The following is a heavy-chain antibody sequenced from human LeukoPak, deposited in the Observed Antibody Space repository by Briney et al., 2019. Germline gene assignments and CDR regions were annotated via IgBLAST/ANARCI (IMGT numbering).Heavy chain of an antibody. J-gene: IGHJ3*02. D-gene: IGHD3-22*01. V-gene: IGHV1-46*01. CDR2: INPSGGST. CDR1: GYTFTSYY. Sequence: ASVNVSCKASGYTFTSYYMHWVRQAPGQGLEWMGLINPSGGSTSYAQKFQGRVTMTRDTSTSTVYMELSSLRSEDTAVYYCARAAETYYYDSSGTDAFDIWGQGTMVTVSS. CDR3: ARAAETYYYDSSGTDAFDI.